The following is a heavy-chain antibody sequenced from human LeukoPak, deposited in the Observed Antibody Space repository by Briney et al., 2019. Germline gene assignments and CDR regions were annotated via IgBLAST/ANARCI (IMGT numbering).Heavy chain of an antibody. V-gene: IGHV4-59*01. CDR3: ARTTEGGYTYDYFYYYYMDV. Sequence: SSETLSLTCTVSGGSISSCYWSWIRQPPGKGLERIGYIYYSGSTNYNPSLKSRVTISVDTSKNQFSLKLSSVTAADTAVYYCARTTEGGYTYDYFYYYYMDVWGKGTTVTISS. CDR2: IYYSGST. CDR1: GGSISSCY. J-gene: IGHJ6*03. D-gene: IGHD5-18*01.